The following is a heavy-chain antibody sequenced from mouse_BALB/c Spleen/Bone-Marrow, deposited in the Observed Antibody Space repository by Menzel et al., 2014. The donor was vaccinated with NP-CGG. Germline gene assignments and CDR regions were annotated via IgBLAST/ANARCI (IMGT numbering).Heavy chain of an antibody. J-gene: IGHJ4*01. CDR3: TRDQLITTATRAMDY. CDR1: GFTFSSYV. V-gene: IGHV5-9-4*01. Sequence: EVMLVESGGGLVKPGGSLKLSCAASGFTFSSYVMSWVRQSPEKRLEWVAEISSGGRYTYYPDTVTGRFTISRDNAKNTLYLEMSSLRSEDTAMYYCTRDQLITTATRAMDYWGQGTSVTVSS. CDR2: ISSGGRYT. D-gene: IGHD1-2*01.